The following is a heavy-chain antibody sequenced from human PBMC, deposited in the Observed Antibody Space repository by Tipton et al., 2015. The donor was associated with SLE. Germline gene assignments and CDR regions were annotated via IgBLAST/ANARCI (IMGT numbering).Heavy chain of an antibody. CDR3: ARQYTTVTGYDY. CDR2: MYHSGET. CDR1: GYFISSGFF. D-gene: IGHD4-17*01. Sequence: TLSLTCTVSGYFISSGFFWGWIRQSPEKGLEWLATMYHSGETYHNPSLSSRLTISVDTSNNQFSLELSSVTAADSAIYYCARQYTTVTGYDYWGQGTQVAVSS. J-gene: IGHJ4*02. V-gene: IGHV4-38-2*02.